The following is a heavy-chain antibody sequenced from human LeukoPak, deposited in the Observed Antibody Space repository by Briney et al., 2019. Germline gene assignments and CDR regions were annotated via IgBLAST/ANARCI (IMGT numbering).Heavy chain of an antibody. V-gene: IGHV3-48*03. Sequence: PGGSLRLSCAASGFTFSGYEMNWVRQAPGKGLEGVSYISRSGTIISYADSVRGRLTISRDNAKNSLYLQMNSLRAEDTAVYYCARERDDYYFDYWGQGTLVTVSS. CDR1: GFTFSGYE. D-gene: IGHD3-3*01. CDR3: ARERDDYYFDY. J-gene: IGHJ4*02. CDR2: ISRSGTII.